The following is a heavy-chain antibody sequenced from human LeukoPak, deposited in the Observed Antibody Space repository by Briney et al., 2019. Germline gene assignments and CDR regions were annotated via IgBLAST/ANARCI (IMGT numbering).Heavy chain of an antibody. Sequence: GGSLRLSCAASGFTFSSHSMNWVRQAPGKGLEWVSYISSSSSTIYYADSVKGRFTISRDNAKNSLYLQMNSLRAEDTAVYYCARPIVGQRGDAFDIWGQGTMVTVSS. V-gene: IGHV3-48*04. J-gene: IGHJ3*02. CDR3: ARPIVGQRGDAFDI. CDR1: GFTFSSHS. D-gene: IGHD1-26*01. CDR2: ISSSSSTI.